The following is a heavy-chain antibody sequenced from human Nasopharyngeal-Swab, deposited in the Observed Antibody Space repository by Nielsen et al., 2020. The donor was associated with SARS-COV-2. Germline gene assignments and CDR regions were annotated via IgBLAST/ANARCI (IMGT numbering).Heavy chain of an antibody. CDR1: GVTVSSNY. D-gene: IGHD4-17*01. V-gene: IGHV3-53*05. CDR2: IYSGGST. Sequence: GGSLRLSCAASGVTVSSNYMSWVRQAPGKGLEWVSVIYSGGSTYYADSVKGRFTISRDNSKNTLYLQMDSLRGEDTAVYYCARDAPAHYGAFYWGRGTLVTVSS. J-gene: IGHJ4*02. CDR3: ARDAPAHYGAFY.